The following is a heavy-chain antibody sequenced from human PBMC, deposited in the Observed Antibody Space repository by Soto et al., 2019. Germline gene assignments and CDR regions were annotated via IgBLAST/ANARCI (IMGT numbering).Heavy chain of an antibody. V-gene: IGHV4-30-4*01. D-gene: IGHD3-3*01. Sequence: SETLSLTCTVSGGSISSGDYYWSWIRQPPWKGLEWIGYIYYSGSTYYNPSLKSRVTISVDTSKNQFSLKLSSVTAADTAVYYCARVLRPRIFWSGPLMGNWFDPWGQGXLVTVYS. CDR2: IYYSGST. CDR3: ARVLRPRIFWSGPLMGNWFDP. J-gene: IGHJ5*02. CDR1: GGSISSGDYY.